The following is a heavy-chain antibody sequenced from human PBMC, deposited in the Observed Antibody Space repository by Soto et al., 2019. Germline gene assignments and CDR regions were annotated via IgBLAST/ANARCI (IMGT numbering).Heavy chain of an antibody. CDR1: GFTFTSSA. Sequence: GASVKVSCKASGFTFTSSAVQWVRQARGQRLEWIGWIVVGSGNTNYAQKFQGRVTLTAGGSTNTAYMELNSLRSDDTAVYFCARKVASSDDAFDIWGQGTLVTVSS. CDR2: IVVGSGNT. CDR3: ARKVASSDDAFDI. V-gene: IGHV1-58*01. J-gene: IGHJ3*02.